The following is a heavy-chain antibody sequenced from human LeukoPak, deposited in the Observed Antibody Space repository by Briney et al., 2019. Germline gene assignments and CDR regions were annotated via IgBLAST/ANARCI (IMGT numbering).Heavy chain of an antibody. CDR3: ARDIGSSWPPYNWFDP. CDR1: GGSISFSTYY. Sequence: SETLSLTCTVSGGSISFSTYYWGWIRQPPGKGLDWIGSIYYSGSTYYNPSLKSRVTISVDTSKNQFSLKLSSVTAADTAVYYCARDIGSSWPPYNWFDPWGQGTLVTVSS. D-gene: IGHD6-13*01. CDR2: IYYSGST. J-gene: IGHJ5*02. V-gene: IGHV4-39*07.